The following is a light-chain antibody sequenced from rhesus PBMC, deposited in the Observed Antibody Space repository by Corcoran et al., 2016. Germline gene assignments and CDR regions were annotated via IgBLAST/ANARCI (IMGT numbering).Light chain of an antibody. CDR3: QQYNSRPYS. CDR1: QDINRW. V-gene: IGKV1-21*01. J-gene: IGKJ2*01. CDR2: QAS. Sequence: DIHMTQSPSSLSASVGDTVTITCRASQDINRWLAWYQQKTGKAPRLLPYQASTFQSGVPSRFSGSGSGTDCTLTNTNLQSEDFATYYCQQYNSRPYSFGQGTKVEIE.